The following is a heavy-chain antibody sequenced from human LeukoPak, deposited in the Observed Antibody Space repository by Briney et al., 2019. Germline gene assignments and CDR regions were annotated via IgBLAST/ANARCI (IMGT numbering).Heavy chain of an antibody. J-gene: IGHJ4*02. CDR2: INPNSGGT. D-gene: IGHD3-22*01. CDR3: ARADMSSGYTPNDY. CDR1: GYTFTDYY. Sequence: GASVRVSCKASGYTFTDYYIHWVRQAPGQGLEWMGWINPNSGGTSYAQNFQGRVTMTRDTSISTAYMELSRLRSDDTAVYYCARADMSSGYTPNDYWGQGTLVTVSS. V-gene: IGHV1-2*02.